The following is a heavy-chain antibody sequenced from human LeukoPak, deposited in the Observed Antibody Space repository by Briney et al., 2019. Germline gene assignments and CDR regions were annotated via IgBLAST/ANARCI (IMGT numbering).Heavy chain of an antibody. V-gene: IGHV4-59*01. CDR2: IYYSGST. Sequence: PSETLSLTCTVSGGSISSYYWSWIRQPPGKGLEWIGYIYYSGSTNYNPSLKSRVTISVDTSKNQFSLKLSSVTAADTAVYYCARYSNYGDYYYYYMDVWGEGTTVTVSS. CDR3: ARYSNYGDYYYYYMDV. CDR1: GGSISSYY. J-gene: IGHJ6*03. D-gene: IGHD4-11*01.